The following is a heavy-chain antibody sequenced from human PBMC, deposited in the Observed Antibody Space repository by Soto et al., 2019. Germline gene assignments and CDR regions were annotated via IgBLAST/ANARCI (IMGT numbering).Heavy chain of an antibody. D-gene: IGHD6-25*01. CDR1: GYSFTSNG. CDR2: NSDYNGNT. Sequence: QVQLVQSGAEVKKPGASVKVSCKASGYSFTSNGFSWVRQAPGQGLEWMGWNSDYNGNTNSAQKFQGRLTMTTGTSTGTAYMELRSLRPDDTAVYFCARDRPGMAADNWGQGTLVTVSS. V-gene: IGHV1-18*01. CDR3: ARDRPGMAADN. J-gene: IGHJ4*02.